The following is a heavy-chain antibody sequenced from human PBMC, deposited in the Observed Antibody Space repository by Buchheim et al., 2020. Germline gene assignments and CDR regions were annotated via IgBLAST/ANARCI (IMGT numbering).Heavy chain of an antibody. CDR2: IWNDGSDK. CDR1: GLTFSSYG. J-gene: IGHJ4*02. Sequence: QVQLVESGGDVVQPGGSLRLSCVASGLTFSSYGMHWVRQAPGKGLEWVAVIWNDGSDKYYADSVKGRFAISRDNSKSTLFLQMSSLTAEDTAVYYCVRDLEHYFDSWGQGTL. CDR3: VRDLEHYFDS. V-gene: IGHV3-33*01.